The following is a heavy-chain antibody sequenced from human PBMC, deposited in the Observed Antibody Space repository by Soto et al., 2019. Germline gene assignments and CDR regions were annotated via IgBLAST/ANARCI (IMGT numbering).Heavy chain of an antibody. CDR1: GFTFSSDA. CDR3: AKDPRGSIRGYFDY. D-gene: IGHD2-15*01. J-gene: IGHJ4*02. CDR2: ISGSGVST. V-gene: IGHV3-23*01. Sequence: GSLRLSCAASGFTFSSDAMTWVRQAPGKGLEWVSAISGSGVSTYYADSVKGRFTISRDNSKNTLYLQMNSLRADDTAVYYCAKDPRGSIRGYFDYWGQGTLVTVSS.